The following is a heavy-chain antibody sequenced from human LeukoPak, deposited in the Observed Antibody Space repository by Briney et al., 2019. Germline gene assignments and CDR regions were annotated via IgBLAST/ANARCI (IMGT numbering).Heavy chain of an antibody. J-gene: IGHJ3*02. CDR2: MNPNSGNT. CDR1: GYTFTSYD. Sequence: ASVKVSCKASGYTFTSYDINWVRQATGQGLEWMGWMNPNSGNTGYAQKFQGRVTITRNTSITTAYMELSSLRAEDTALYYCAKGKTITMIVVPIPGYAFDIWGQGTMVTVSS. CDR3: AKGKTITMIVVPIPGYAFDI. V-gene: IGHV1-8*03. D-gene: IGHD3-22*01.